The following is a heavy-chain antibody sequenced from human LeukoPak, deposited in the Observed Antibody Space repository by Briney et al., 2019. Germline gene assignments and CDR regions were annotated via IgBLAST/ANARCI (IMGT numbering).Heavy chain of an antibody. Sequence: GGSLRLSCAASGFTFSSYAMSWVRQAPGKGLEWVSAISGSGGSTYYADSVKGRFTISRDNSKNTLYLQMNSLRVEDTAVYFCARDPGAFPYFFDCWGQGTLVTVSS. CDR2: ISGSGGST. D-gene: IGHD4/OR15-4a*01. CDR1: GFTFSSYA. J-gene: IGHJ4*02. V-gene: IGHV3-23*01. CDR3: ARDPGAFPYFFDC.